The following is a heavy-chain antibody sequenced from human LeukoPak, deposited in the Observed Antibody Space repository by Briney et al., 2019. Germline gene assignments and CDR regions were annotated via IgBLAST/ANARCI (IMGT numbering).Heavy chain of an antibody. J-gene: IGHJ5*02. Sequence: GSSVKVSCKASGGTFISFVISWVRQAPGQGLEWMGGIIPLFGTSNYAQRFQGRVTITADESTSTAYMELGNLRSEDTAVYFCANGGYSSTTSGLWFDPWGQGTLVTVTS. V-gene: IGHV1-69*01. CDR1: GGTFISFV. CDR3: ANGGYSSTTSGLWFDP. CDR2: IIPLFGTS. D-gene: IGHD2-15*01.